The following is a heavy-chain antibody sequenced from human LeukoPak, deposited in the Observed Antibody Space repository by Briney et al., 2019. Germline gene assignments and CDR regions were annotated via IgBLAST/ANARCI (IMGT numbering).Heavy chain of an antibody. CDR2: IYTSGST. D-gene: IGHD6-13*01. J-gene: IGHJ4*02. CDR3: ARGPAPTYSSSWYLFDY. V-gene: IGHV4-4*07. Sequence: SETLSLTCTVSGGSISSYYWSWFRQPAGKGLKWIGRIYTSGSTNYNPSLKSRVTMSVDTSKNQFSLKLSSVTAADTAVYYCARGPAPTYSSSWYLFDYWGQGTLVTVSS. CDR1: GGSISSYY.